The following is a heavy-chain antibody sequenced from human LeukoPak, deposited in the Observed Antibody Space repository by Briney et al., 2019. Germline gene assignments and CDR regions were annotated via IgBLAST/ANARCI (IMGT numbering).Heavy chain of an antibody. CDR1: GYSFTNYW. Sequence: GESLKISCQGSGYSFTNYWIGWVRQVSGKGLEWMGIIYPGDSDTRYSPSFQGQVTISADKSINTLYLQWSSLKASDTAMYYCAASTYGSGSYVGFDSWGQGTLLTVSS. CDR3: AASTYGSGSYVGFDS. V-gene: IGHV5-51*01. CDR2: IYPGDSDT. D-gene: IGHD3-10*01. J-gene: IGHJ4*02.